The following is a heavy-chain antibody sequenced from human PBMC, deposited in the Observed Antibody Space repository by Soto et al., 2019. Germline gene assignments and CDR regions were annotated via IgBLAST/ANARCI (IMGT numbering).Heavy chain of an antibody. D-gene: IGHD3-3*01. CDR1: GFTFSSYS. V-gene: IGHV3-21*01. Sequence: PGGSLRLSCAASGFTFSSYSMNWVRQAPGKGLEWVSSISNSSSYIYNADSVKGRFTISRDNAKNSLYLQMNSLRAEDTAVYYCARGMEDFWSGNYGMDVWGQGTTVTVSS. CDR3: ARGMEDFWSGNYGMDV. CDR2: ISNSSSYI. J-gene: IGHJ6*02.